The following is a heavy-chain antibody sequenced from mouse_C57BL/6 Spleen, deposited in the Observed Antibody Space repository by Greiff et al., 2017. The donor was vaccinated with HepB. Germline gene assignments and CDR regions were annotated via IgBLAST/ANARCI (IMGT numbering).Heavy chain of an antibody. V-gene: IGHV1-52*01. CDR2: IDPSDSET. J-gene: IGHJ3*01. Sequence: VQLQQPGAELVRPGSSVKLSCKASGYTFTSYWMHWVKQRPIQGLEWIGNIDPSDSETHYNQKFKDKATLTVDKSSSTAYMQLSSLTSEDSAVYYCAREGGNYPSFAYRGQGTLVTVSA. D-gene: IGHD2-1*01. CDR3: AREGGNYPSFAY. CDR1: GYTFTSYW.